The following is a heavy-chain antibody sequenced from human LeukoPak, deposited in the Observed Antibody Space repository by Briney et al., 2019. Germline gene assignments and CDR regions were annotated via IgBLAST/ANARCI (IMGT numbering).Heavy chain of an antibody. CDR2: IHPTSGDT. CDR3: ARAVGSYYGY. V-gene: IGHV1-2*02. CDR1: GYTFTNFY. Sequence: ASVKVSCKASGYTFTNFYIHWVRQAPGQGLEWMGWIHPTSGDTKYAQKFQGRVTMTSDPSTTTAYMELSRLRSDDTAVYYCARAVGSYYGYWGQGTLVTVSS. J-gene: IGHJ4*02. D-gene: IGHD3-10*01.